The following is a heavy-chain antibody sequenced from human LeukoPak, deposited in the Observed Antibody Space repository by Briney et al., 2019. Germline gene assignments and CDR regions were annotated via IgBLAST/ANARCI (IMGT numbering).Heavy chain of an antibody. CDR2: INWNSGNI. V-gene: IGHV3-9*01. J-gene: IGHJ4*02. Sequence: PGGSLRLSCAASGFTFDDYAMHWVRQAPGKGLEWVSGINWNSGNIAYADSVKGRFTISRDNAKNSLYLQMNSLRAEDTALYYCARVRNYYDSSGYVGYYFDYWGQGTLVTVSS. CDR3: ARVRNYYDSSGYVGYYFDY. D-gene: IGHD3-22*01. CDR1: GFTFDDYA.